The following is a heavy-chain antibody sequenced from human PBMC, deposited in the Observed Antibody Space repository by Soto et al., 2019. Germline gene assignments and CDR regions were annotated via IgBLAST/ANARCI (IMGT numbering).Heavy chain of an antibody. D-gene: IGHD3-10*01. CDR2: ISGSGGST. Sequence: PGGALRLSFAAPGFTFSSYALRRGRPAPGKGLEWVSAISGSGGSTYYADSVKGRFTISRDNSKNTLYLQMNSLRAEDTAVSYCAKEYGSGIGMDVWGHGTTVTVSS. CDR1: GFTFSSYA. CDR3: AKEYGSGIGMDV. J-gene: IGHJ6*02. V-gene: IGHV3-23*01.